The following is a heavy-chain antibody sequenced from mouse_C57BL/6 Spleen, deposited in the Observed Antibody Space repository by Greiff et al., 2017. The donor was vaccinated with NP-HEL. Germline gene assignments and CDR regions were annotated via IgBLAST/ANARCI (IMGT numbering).Heavy chain of an antibody. J-gene: IGHJ3*01. Sequence: VKLMESGPELVKPGASVKMSCKASGYTFTSYWITWVKQRPGQGLEWIGDIYPGSGSSNYNEKFKSKATLTVDTSSSTAYMQLSSLTSEDSAVYYCAAYYSNYPFAYWGQGTLVTVSA. CDR1: GYTFTSYW. CDR2: IYPGSGSS. V-gene: IGHV1-55*01. D-gene: IGHD2-5*01. CDR3: AAYYSNYPFAY.